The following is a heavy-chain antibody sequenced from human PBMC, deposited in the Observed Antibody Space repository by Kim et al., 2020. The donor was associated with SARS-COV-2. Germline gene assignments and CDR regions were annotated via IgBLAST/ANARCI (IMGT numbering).Heavy chain of an antibody. CDR2: ISTSSTTI. D-gene: IGHD2-15*01. V-gene: IGHV3-48*02. CDR1: GITFSNFN. Sequence: GGSLRLSCAASGITFSNFNMYWVRQAPGKGLEWVSYISTSSTTIYYADSVKGRFTISRDNDKNSLYLQMNSLRDEDTAVYYCARWQHGGPAEYFQHWGQGTLVTVSS. J-gene: IGHJ1*01. CDR3: ARWQHGGPAEYFQH.